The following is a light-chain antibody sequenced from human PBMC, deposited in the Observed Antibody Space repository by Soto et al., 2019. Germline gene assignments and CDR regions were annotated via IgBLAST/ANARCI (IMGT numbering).Light chain of an antibody. V-gene: IGKV1-5*03. CDR2: KAS. CDR1: QSISTW. J-gene: IGKJ2*01. Sequence: DIQMTQSPSTLSAPVGARVTITCRTSQSISTWWAWYQQKPGKAPKLLIYKASSLRNGVPSRFSGSGSGTEFTLTIDSLQPDDFASYYCQQYNGYPHTFGQGTKLEIK. CDR3: QQYNGYPHT.